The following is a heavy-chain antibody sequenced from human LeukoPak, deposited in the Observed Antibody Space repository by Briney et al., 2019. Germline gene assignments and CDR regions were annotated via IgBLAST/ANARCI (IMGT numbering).Heavy chain of an antibody. J-gene: IGHJ3*02. D-gene: IGHD6-6*01. CDR3: SRDLNPWAARPVAFDI. V-gene: IGHV3-48*03. CDR1: GFTFSSYE. CDR2: ISSSGSTI. Sequence: GGSLRLSCAASGFTFSSYEMSSVRQAPGKGLEWVSYISSSGSTIYYADSVKGRFTISRDNVKNSLYLQMNSLRAEDTAVYYCSRDLNPWAARPVAFDIWGQGTMVTVSS.